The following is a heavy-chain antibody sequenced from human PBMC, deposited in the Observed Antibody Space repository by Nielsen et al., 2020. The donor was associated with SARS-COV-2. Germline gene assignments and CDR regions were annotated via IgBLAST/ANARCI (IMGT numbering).Heavy chain of an antibody. CDR1: GFTFSSFA. J-gene: IGHJ4*02. V-gene: IGHV3-30-3*01. CDR2: ISYDGSNK. D-gene: IGHD4-17*01. CDR3: ARVISEYGDYAYFDQ. Sequence: GESLKISCAASGFTFSSFALHWVRQAPGKGLEWVAVISYDGSNKYYADSVKGRFTISRDNSKNTLYLQMNSLRAEDTAVYYCARVISEYGDYAYFDQWGQGTLVTVSS.